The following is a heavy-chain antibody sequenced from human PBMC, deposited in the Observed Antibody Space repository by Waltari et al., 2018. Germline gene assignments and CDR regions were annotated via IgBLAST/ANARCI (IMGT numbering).Heavy chain of an antibody. D-gene: IGHD1-26*01. Sequence: QVQLQESGPGLVRPSETLSLTCTISGGSISSHYWSWIRQSPGEGLQWIGDIHYTGSATDRPSLKSRVSLSIDSSKQSFSLRLSAVTAADTAKYFCARHAGASFDYWGPGKLVTVSS. CDR1: GGSISSHY. J-gene: IGHJ4*02. CDR3: ARHAGASFDY. V-gene: IGHV4-59*08. CDR2: IHYTGSA.